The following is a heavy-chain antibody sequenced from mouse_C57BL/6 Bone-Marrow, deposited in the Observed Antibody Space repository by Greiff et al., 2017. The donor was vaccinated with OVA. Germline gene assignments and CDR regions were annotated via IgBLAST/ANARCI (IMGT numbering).Heavy chain of an antibody. CDR3: ARSEYYGSSPYAPDY. D-gene: IGHD1-1*01. CDR1: GYTFTSYG. J-gene: IGHJ2*01. Sequence: QVQLQQSGAELARPGASVKLSCKASGYTFTSYGISWVKQRTGQGLEWIGEIYPRSGNTYYNEKFKGKATLTADKSSSTAYMELRSLTSEDSAVYFCARSEYYGSSPYAPDYWGQGTTLTVSS. V-gene: IGHV1-81*01. CDR2: IYPRSGNT.